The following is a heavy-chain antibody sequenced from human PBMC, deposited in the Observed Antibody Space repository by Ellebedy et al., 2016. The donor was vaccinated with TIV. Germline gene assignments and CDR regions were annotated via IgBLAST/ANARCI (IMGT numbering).Heavy chain of an antibody. J-gene: IGHJ4*02. CDR3: AREIAVAGRIFDY. CDR2: INPSGGST. V-gene: IGHV1-46*01. CDR1: GGTFSSYA. D-gene: IGHD6-19*01. Sequence: ASVKVSXXASGGTFSSYAISWVRQAPGQGLEWMGIINPSGGSTSYAQKFQGRVTMTRDTSASTVYMELSSLRSEDTAVYYCAREIAVAGRIFDYWGQGTLVTVSS.